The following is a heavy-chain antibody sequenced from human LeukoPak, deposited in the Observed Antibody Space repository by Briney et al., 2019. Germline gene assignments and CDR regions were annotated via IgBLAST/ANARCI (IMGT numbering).Heavy chain of an antibody. CDR2: IYYSGST. D-gene: IGHD6-6*01. CDR3: ARADIAAHGY. J-gene: IGHJ4*02. CDR1: GGSIISNRHY. Sequence: SETLSLTCTVSGGSIISNRHYWSWIRQPAGKGLEWIGYIYYSGSTYYNPSLKSRVTISVDTSKNQFSLKLSSVTAADTAVYYCARADIAAHGYWGQGTLVTVSS. V-gene: IGHV4-30-4*08.